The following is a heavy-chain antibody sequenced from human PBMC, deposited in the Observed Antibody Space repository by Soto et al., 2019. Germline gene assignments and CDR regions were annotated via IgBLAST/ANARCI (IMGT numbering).Heavy chain of an antibody. Sequence: SETLSPTFPVSGVSMRNVHWSWIRQPQGKRLEWSGFIFISGNAKYNPSLKRPVTISIDTSKSQVSLSLDSVTAADTAVYFCGRAHAPTLPSXYWGLGTRVTVS. CDR2: IFISGNA. D-gene: IGHD2-15*01. CDR1: GVSMRNVH. J-gene: IGHJ4*01. CDR3: GRAHAPTLPSXY. V-gene: IGHV4-59*01.